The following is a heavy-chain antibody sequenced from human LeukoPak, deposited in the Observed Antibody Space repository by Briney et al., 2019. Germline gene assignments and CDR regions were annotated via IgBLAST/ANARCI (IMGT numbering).Heavy chain of an antibody. Sequence: GSLRLSCAASGFSFSTYAMSWGRQAPGKGLEWVSGVNGNGSSTSYTDSVKGRFTIFRDNSKNTVYLQMNSLRVEDTAVYYCAKSLYGGCDYWGQGTVVTVSS. CDR1: GFSFSTYA. CDR2: VNGNGSST. J-gene: IGHJ4*02. D-gene: IGHD3-16*02. V-gene: IGHV3-23*01. CDR3: AKSLYGGCDY.